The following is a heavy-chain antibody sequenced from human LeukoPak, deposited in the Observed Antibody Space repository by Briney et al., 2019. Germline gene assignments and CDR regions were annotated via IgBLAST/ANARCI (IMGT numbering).Heavy chain of an antibody. J-gene: IGHJ4*02. CDR2: ISGSGGST. CDR1: GFTFSSYA. Sequence: PGGSLRLSCAASGFTFSSYAMSWVRQAPGKGLEWVSAISGSGGSTYYADSVKGRFTISRDNSKNTLYLQMNSLRAEDTAVYYCAKDSVVGVVTAIGGYWGQGTLVTVSS. V-gene: IGHV3-23*01. D-gene: IGHD2-21*02. CDR3: AKDSVVGVVTAIGGY.